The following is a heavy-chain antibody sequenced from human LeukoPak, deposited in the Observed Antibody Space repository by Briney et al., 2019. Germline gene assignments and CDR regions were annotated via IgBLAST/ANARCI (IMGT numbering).Heavy chain of an antibody. CDR3: ATLGDSSGYYLRVY. D-gene: IGHD3-22*01. CDR2: INPNSGGT. J-gene: IGHJ4*02. Sequence: ASVKVSCKASGYTFTGFYIHWVRQAPGQGLEWMGWINPNSGGTNYAQESEGRVTMTRDTSISTAYMELSRLRSDDTAVYYCATLGDSSGYYLRVYWGQGTLVTVSS. CDR1: GYTFTGFY. V-gene: IGHV1-2*02.